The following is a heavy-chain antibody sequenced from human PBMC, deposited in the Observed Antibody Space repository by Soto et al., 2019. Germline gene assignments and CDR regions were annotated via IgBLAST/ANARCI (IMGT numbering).Heavy chain of an antibody. CDR2: INAGNGNT. Sequence: GASVKVSCKASGYTFTSYAMHWVRQAPGQRLEWMGWINAGNGNTKYSQKFQGRVTITRDTSASTAYTELSSLRSEDTAVYYCARDWTTVTTHYYYGMDVWGQGTTVTVSS. D-gene: IGHD4-4*01. V-gene: IGHV1-3*01. CDR3: ARDWTTVTTHYYYGMDV. J-gene: IGHJ6*02. CDR1: GYTFTSYA.